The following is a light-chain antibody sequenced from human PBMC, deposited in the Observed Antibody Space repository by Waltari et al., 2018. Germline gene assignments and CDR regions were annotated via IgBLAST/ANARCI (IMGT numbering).Light chain of an antibody. V-gene: IGKV1-5*03. CDR2: KSS. J-gene: IGKJ4*01. CDR1: QSIERW. Sequence: DIQMTQSPSTLSASVGDRVTMTCRANQSIERWLAWYQQKPGQAPKVISYKSSTLETGVPSRFSGTGFGTEFTLTISSLQPDDFATYYCQQYHTDFLAFGGGTNVEIK. CDR3: QQYHTDFLA.